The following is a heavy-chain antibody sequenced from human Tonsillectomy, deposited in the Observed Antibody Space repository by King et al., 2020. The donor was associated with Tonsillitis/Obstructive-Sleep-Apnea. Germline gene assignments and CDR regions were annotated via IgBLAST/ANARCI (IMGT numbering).Heavy chain of an antibody. CDR2: IYPGDSDT. J-gene: IGHJ5*02. CDR1: GYSFTSYW. Sequence: QLVQSGAEVKKPGESLKISCKGSGYSFTSYWIGWVRQMPGKGLEWMGIIYPGDSDTRYSPSFQGQVTISADKSIRPAYLQWSGLKASDTAMYYCARLPVWGYCTGGVCDWFDPWGQGTLVTVSS. V-gene: IGHV5-51*01. D-gene: IGHD2-8*02. CDR3: ARLPVWGYCTGGVCDWFDP.